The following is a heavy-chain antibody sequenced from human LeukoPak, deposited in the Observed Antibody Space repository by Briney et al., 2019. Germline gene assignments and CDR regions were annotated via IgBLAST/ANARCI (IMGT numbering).Heavy chain of an antibody. CDR3: ASPSSGWPNDAFDI. CDR2: IYYSGST. J-gene: IGHJ3*02. D-gene: IGHD6-19*01. V-gene: IGHV4-31*03. CDR1: GGSISSGGYY. Sequence: ASQTLSLTCTVSGGSISSGGYYWSWIRQHPGKSLEWIGYIYYSGSTYYNPSLKSRVTISVDTSKNQFSLKLSSVTAADTAVYYCASPSSGWPNDAFDIWGQGTMVTVSS.